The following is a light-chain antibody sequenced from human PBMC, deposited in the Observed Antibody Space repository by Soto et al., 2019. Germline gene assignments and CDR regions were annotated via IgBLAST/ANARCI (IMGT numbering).Light chain of an antibody. CDR1: QSVSSSY. CDR3: QQYGSSPSWT. CDR2: GAS. J-gene: IGKJ1*01. V-gene: IGKV3-20*01. Sequence: EIVLTQSPAILSLSPGERATLSCRASQSVSSSYLAWYQQKPGQAPRLLIYGASSRATGIPDRFSGSGSGTDFTLTISRLEPEDFAVYYCQQYGSSPSWTFGQGTKV.